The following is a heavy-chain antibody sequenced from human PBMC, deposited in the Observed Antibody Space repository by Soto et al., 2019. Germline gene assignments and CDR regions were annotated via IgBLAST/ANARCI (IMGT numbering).Heavy chain of an antibody. CDR1: GYTFTSYA. CDR2: INAGNGNT. D-gene: IGHD4-17*01. Sequence: QVQLVQSGAEVKKPGASVKVSCKASGYTFTSYAMHWVRQAPGQRLEWMGWINAGNGNTKYSQKFQGRVTITRDTSASTAYMELSSLRSEDTAVYYCARDSHDYGDPKSLYYYGMDVWGQGTTVTVSS. CDR3: ARDSHDYGDPKSLYYYGMDV. J-gene: IGHJ6*02. V-gene: IGHV1-3*01.